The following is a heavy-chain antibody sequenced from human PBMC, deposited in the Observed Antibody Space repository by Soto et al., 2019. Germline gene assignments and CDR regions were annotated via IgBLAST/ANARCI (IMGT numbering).Heavy chain of an antibody. D-gene: IGHD1-1*01. CDR1: RYSFTTYA. V-gene: IGHV1-3*01. CDR3: ARDPGTGAALRAYHFDY. Sequence: TSVKVSCKASRYSFTTYALHWVRQAPGQRLEWMGWINAGNGDTKYSEKFQGRVTITRDTSANTAYMELSSLRSEDTSVYYCARDPGTGAALRAYHFDYWGQGTLVTVSS. CDR2: INAGNGDT. J-gene: IGHJ4*02.